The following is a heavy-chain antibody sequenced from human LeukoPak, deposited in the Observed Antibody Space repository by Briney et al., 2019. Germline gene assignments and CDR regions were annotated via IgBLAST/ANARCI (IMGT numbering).Heavy chain of an antibody. V-gene: IGHV1-69*04. D-gene: IGHD3-22*01. CDR1: GGTFSSYA. Sequence: GASVKVSCKASGGTFSSYAISWVRQAPGQGLEWMGRIIPILGIANYAQKFQGRVTITADKSTSTAYMELSRLRSDDTAVYYCANEGYYYDSSGTYEGSAFDIWGQGTMVTVSS. J-gene: IGHJ3*02. CDR2: IIPILGIA. CDR3: ANEGYYYDSSGTYEGSAFDI.